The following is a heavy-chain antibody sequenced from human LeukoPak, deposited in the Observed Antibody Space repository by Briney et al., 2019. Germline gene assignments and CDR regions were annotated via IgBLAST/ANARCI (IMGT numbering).Heavy chain of an antibody. Sequence: GESLKISCKGSGYSFTSYWIGWVRQMPGKGLECMGIIYPGDSDTRYSPSFQGQVTISADKSISTAYLQWSSLKASDTAMYYCARGSIVGATRNYFDYWGQGTLVTGSS. D-gene: IGHD1-26*01. CDR2: IYPGDSDT. CDR3: ARGSIVGATRNYFDY. V-gene: IGHV5-51*01. CDR1: GYSFTSYW. J-gene: IGHJ4*02.